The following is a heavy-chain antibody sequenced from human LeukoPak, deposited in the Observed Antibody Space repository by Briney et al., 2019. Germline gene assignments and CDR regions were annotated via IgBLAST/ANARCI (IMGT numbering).Heavy chain of an antibody. V-gene: IGHV1-24*01. CDR3: ATDLGDYYGSGTYPHY. D-gene: IGHD3-10*01. CDR1: GYTLTELS. CDR2: FDPEDGET. J-gene: IGHJ4*02. Sequence: ASVKVSCKVSGYTLTELSMHWVRQAPGKGLEWMGGFDPEDGETIYAQKFQGRVTMTKDTSTDTAYMELSSLRSEDTAVYYCATDLGDYYGSGTYPHYWGQGTLVTVSS.